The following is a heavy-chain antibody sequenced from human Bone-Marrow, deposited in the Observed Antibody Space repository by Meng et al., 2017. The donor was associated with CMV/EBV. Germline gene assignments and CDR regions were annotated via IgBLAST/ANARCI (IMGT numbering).Heavy chain of an antibody. CDR3: ARDLGNGRITMSY. J-gene: IGHJ4*02. Sequence: GESLKISCAASGFTVSSNYMSWVRQAPGKGLEWVSVIYSGGSTYYADSVKGRFTISRDNSKNTLYLQMNSLRAEDTAVYYCARDLGNGRITMSYCGQGTLVTVSS. D-gene: IGHD3-10*02. V-gene: IGHV3-66*02. CDR2: IYSGGST. CDR1: GFTVSSNY.